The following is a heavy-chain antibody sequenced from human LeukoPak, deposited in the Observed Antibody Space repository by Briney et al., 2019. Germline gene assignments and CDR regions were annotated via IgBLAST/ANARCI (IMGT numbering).Heavy chain of an antibody. CDR3: ARDTKYYDFWSGYRYYYYYGMDV. Sequence: SETLSLTCTVSGGSISSYYWSWIRQPPGKGLEWIGYIYYSGSTNYNPSLKSRVTISVDTSKNQFSLKLSSVTAADTALYYCARDTKYYDFWSGYRYYYYYGMDVWGQGTTVTVSS. J-gene: IGHJ6*02. CDR2: IYYSGST. D-gene: IGHD3-3*01. CDR1: GGSISSYY. V-gene: IGHV4-59*01.